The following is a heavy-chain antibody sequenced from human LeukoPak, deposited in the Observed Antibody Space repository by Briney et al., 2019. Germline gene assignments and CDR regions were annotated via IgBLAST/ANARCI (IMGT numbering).Heavy chain of an antibody. CDR3: ARDGAARPREPDY. Sequence: PGGSLRLFCAASGFTFSSYWMSWVRQAPGKGLEWVANIKQDGSEKYYVDSVKGRFTISRDNAKNSLYLQMNSLRAEDTAVYYCARDGAARPREPDYWGQGTLVTVSS. CDR1: GFTFSSYW. J-gene: IGHJ4*02. CDR2: IKQDGSEK. D-gene: IGHD6-6*01. V-gene: IGHV3-7*01.